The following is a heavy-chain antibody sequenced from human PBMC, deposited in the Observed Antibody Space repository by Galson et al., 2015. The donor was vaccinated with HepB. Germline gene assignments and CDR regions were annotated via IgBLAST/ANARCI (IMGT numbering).Heavy chain of an antibody. V-gene: IGHV5-10-1*01. J-gene: IGHJ6*02. CDR2: IDPSDSYT. D-gene: IGHD6-13*01. CDR1: GYSFTSYW. CDR3: ARRLRYSSSWQKYYYYGMDV. Sequence: QSGAEVKKPGESLRISCKGSGYSFTSYWISWVRQMPGKGLEWMGRIDPSDSYTNYSPSLQGHVTISADKSISTAYLQWSSLKASDAAMYYCARRLRYSSSWQKYYYYGMDVWGQGTTVTVSS.